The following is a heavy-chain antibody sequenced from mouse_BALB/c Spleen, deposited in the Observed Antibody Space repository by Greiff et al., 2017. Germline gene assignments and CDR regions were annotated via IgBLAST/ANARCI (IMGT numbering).Heavy chain of an antibody. CDR1: GFTFSSYG. Sequence: EVQLKESGGDLVKPGGSLKLSCAASGFTFSSYGMSWVRQTPDKRLEWVATISSGGSYTYYPDSVKGRFTISRDNAKNTLYLQMSSLKSEDSAMYYCARIITTATYWYFDVWGAGTTVTVSS. D-gene: IGHD1-2*01. V-gene: IGHV5-6*01. CDR3: ARIITTATYWYFDV. CDR2: ISSGGSYT. J-gene: IGHJ1*01.